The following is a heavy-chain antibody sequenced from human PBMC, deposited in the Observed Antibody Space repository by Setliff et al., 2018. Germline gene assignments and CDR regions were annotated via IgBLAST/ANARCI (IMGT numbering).Heavy chain of an antibody. J-gene: IGHJ4*02. V-gene: IGHV3-74*01. CDR2: INADGTIP. CDR1: GFMFSQSW. D-gene: IGHD2-21*01. CDR3: ARGGRGLIYN. Sequence: GGSLRLSCEAPGFMFSQSWMRWVRQPPGKEVVWVSSINADGTIPNYADSVKGRFTISRDNAKNTVYLEMNSLRGEDAAVYYCARGGRGLIYNWGQGTQVTVSS.